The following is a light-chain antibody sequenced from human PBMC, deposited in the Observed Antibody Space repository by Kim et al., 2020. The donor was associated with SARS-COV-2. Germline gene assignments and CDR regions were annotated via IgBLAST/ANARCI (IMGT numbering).Light chain of an antibody. CDR1: NIQTLN. CDR3: QVWDSGSWV. CDR2: KDS. V-gene: IGLV3-9*01. Sequence: SYELTQPLSVSVVLGQTARLTCGGNNIQTLNVHWYRQKPGQAPVLVMSKDSKRPSGIPERFSGSNSGNTATLTISTAQADDEADYYCQVWDSGSWVFGGGTKLTVL. J-gene: IGLJ3*02.